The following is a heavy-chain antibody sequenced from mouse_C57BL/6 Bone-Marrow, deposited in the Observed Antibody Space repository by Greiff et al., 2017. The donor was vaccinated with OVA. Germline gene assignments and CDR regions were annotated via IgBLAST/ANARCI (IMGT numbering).Heavy chain of an antibody. CDR3: ARRPLFITTVVPDY. Sequence: EVMLVESGGDLVKPGGSLKLSCAASGFTFSSYGMSWVRQTPDKRLEWVATISSGGSYTYYPDSVKGRFTISRDNAKNTLYLQMSSLKSEDTAMYYCARRPLFITTVVPDYWGQGTTLTVSS. D-gene: IGHD1-1*01. V-gene: IGHV5-6*02. CDR2: ISSGGSYT. J-gene: IGHJ2*01. CDR1: GFTFSSYG.